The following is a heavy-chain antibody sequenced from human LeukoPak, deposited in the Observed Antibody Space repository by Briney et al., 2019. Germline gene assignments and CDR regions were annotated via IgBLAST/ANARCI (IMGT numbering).Heavy chain of an antibody. CDR2: ISPNSGGT. Sequence: ASVKVSCKASGYTFTGYYMHWVRQAPGQGLEWMGWISPNSGGTNYAQKFQGRVTMTRDTSISTAYMELSRLRSDDTAVYYCAREREQWLASYMDVWGKGTTVTVSS. D-gene: IGHD6-19*01. V-gene: IGHV1-2*02. J-gene: IGHJ6*03. CDR3: AREREQWLASYMDV. CDR1: GYTFTGYY.